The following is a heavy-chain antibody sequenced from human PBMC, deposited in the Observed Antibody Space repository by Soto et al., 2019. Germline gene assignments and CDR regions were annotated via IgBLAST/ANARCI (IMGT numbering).Heavy chain of an antibody. Sequence: QVHLQESGPGLVKPSQTLYLPCNVSGGSISSGGSYWSWIRQHPGKGLEWIGYIYYSGSTYYNPSLKSRVTRSVDTSKNQFSMQLSSVTAADTAVYYGAIYQDSGWHDAFDIWGQGTMVTVSS. CDR1: GGSISSGGSY. J-gene: IGHJ3*02. D-gene: IGHD6-19*01. CDR3: AIYQDSGWHDAFDI. V-gene: IGHV4-31*02. CDR2: IYYSGST.